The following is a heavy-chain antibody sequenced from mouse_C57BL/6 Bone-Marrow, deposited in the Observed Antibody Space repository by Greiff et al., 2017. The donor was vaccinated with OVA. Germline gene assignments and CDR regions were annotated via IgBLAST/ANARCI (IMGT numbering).Heavy chain of an antibody. Sequence: VQLQQSGPELVKPGASVKISCKASGYTFTDYYMNWVKQSHGKSLEWIGDINPNNGGTSYNQKFKGKATLTVDKSSSTAYMELRSLTSEDSAVYYCARTYYFDYWGKGTTLTVSS. CDR3: ARTYYFDY. CDR1: GYTFTDYY. J-gene: IGHJ2*01. V-gene: IGHV1-26*01. CDR2: INPNNGGT.